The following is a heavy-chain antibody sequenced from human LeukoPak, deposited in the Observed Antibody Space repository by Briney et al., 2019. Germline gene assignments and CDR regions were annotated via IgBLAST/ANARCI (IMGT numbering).Heavy chain of an antibody. J-gene: IGHJ4*02. V-gene: IGHV1-69*13. D-gene: IGHD3-22*01. CDR3: ARGDYYHDSSGYPDY. Sequence: ASVKVSCKASGGTFSSYAISWVRQAPGQGLEWMGGIIPIFGTANYAQKFQGRVTITADESTSTAYMELSSLRSEDTAVYYCARGDYYHDSSGYPDYWGQGTLVTVSS. CDR1: GGTFSSYA. CDR2: IIPIFGTA.